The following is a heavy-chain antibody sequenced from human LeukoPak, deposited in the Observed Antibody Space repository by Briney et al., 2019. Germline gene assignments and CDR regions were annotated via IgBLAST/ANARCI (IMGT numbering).Heavy chain of an antibody. V-gene: IGHV3-15*01. CDR2: IKSKTDGGTT. CDR3: TADMPTSSRASDY. J-gene: IGHJ4*02. D-gene: IGHD1-26*01. CDR1: GFTFSDAW. Sequence: GGSLRLSCAASGFTFSDAWMSWVRQAPGMGLEWVGRIKSKTDGGTTDYAAPVTGRFTISRDDSKTTLYLQINSLKTDDTAVYYCTADMPTSSRASDYWGQGTPVHVSS.